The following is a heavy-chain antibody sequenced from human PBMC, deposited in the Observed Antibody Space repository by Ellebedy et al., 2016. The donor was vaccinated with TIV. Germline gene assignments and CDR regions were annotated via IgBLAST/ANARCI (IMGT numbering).Heavy chain of an antibody. CDR2: ISYDGSNE. CDR3: AKHWTNGVWLFDS. CDR1: GFTFNNYV. Sequence: GGSLRLSCAASGFTFNNYVMHWVRQAPGRGLEWVAVISYDGSNEYYADSVKGRFTVSRDNSKNTLYLQMNSLRADDTAVYYCAKHWTNGVWLFDSWGQGTLVTVSS. J-gene: IGHJ4*02. V-gene: IGHV3-30-3*02. D-gene: IGHD2-8*01.